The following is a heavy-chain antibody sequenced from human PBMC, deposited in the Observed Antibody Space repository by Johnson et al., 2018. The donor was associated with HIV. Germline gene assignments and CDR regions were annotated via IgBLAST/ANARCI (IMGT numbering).Heavy chain of an antibody. D-gene: IGHD2-8*01. CDR3: AKDGGKWSYSFDV. J-gene: IGHJ3*01. Sequence: TYYPDSVEGRFTISRDNSKNTLYLQMNNLRTEDTGLYYCAKDGGKWSYSFDVWGQGTMVSVSS. CDR2: T. V-gene: IGHV3-NL1*01.